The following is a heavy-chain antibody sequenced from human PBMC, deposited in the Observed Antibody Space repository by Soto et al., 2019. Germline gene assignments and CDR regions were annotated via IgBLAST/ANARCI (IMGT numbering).Heavy chain of an antibody. CDR2: ISWNSGSI. D-gene: IGHD3-9*01. Sequence: EVQLVESGGGLVQPGRSLRLSCAASGFTFDDYAMHWVRQAPGKGLEWVSGISWNSGSIGYADSVKGRFTISRDNAKNSLYLQMNSLRAEDTALYYCEKGVSYYDILTRYFQHWGQGTLVTVSS. CDR1: GFTFDDYA. J-gene: IGHJ1*01. CDR3: EKGVSYYDILTRYFQH. V-gene: IGHV3-9*01.